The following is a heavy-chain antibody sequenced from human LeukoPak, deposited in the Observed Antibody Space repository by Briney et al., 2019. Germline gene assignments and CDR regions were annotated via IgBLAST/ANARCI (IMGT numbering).Heavy chain of an antibody. Sequence: SVKVSCKASGGTFSSYAISWVRQAPGQGLEWMGGIIPIFGTANYAQKFQGRVTITTDESTSTAYMELSSLRSEDTAVYYCASSPHYDILTGPFDYSGQGTLVTVSS. D-gene: IGHD3-9*01. V-gene: IGHV1-69*05. CDR1: GGTFSSYA. J-gene: IGHJ4*02. CDR3: ASSPHYDILTGPFDY. CDR2: IIPIFGTA.